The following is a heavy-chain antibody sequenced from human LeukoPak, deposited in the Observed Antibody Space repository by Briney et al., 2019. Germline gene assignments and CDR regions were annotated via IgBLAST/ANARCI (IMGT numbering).Heavy chain of an antibody. CDR2: INSDGSVT. CDR3: TRATGSFYGLGY. Sequence: GGSLRLSCAASGFTFSSYWMHWVRQAPGKGLLWVSRINSDGSVTTYADSVKGRFTISRGNAKNTLYLQMKSLRAEDTAVYYCTRATGSFYGLGYWGQGTLVTVSS. D-gene: IGHD1-26*01. V-gene: IGHV3-74*01. J-gene: IGHJ4*02. CDR1: GFTFSSYW.